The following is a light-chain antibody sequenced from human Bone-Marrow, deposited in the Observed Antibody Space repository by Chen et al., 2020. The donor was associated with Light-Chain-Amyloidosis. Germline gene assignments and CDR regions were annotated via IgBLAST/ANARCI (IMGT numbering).Light chain of an antibody. CDR3: SSYTITNALV. V-gene: IGLV2-14*01. J-gene: IGLJ1*01. Sequence: QSALTQPASVSGSPGQSITISCTGTSSDVGGDNHVLWYQQHPDKAPKLMIYEVTNRPSWVPDRFSGSNSDNTASLTISGLQTEDEADYVCSSYTITNALVFGSGTRVTVL. CDR2: EVT. CDR1: SSDVGGDNH.